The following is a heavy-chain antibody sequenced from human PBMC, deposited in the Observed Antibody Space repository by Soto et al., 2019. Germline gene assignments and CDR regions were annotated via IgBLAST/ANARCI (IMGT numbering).Heavy chain of an antibody. CDR3: ARGNSYGPYYMDV. CDR2: IYPGDSDT. J-gene: IGHJ6*03. CDR1: GYRFTSYW. V-gene: IGHV5-51*01. Sequence: PGESLKISCKGSGYRFTSYWSGWVRQMPGKGLEWMGIIYPGDSDTRYSPSFQGRVTISADKSISTAYLQWSSLKASDTAMYYCARGNSYGPYYMDVWGKGTTVTVSS. D-gene: IGHD5-18*01.